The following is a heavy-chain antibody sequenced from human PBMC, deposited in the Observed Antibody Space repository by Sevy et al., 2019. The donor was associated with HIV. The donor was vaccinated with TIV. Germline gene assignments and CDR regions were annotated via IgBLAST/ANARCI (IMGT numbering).Heavy chain of an antibody. D-gene: IGHD6-13*01. V-gene: IGHV3-30-3*01. Sequence: GGSLRLSCAASGFTFSSYAMHWVRQAPGKGLEWVAVISYDGSIKYYADSVKGRFTISRDNSKNTLYLQMNSLRAEDTAVYYCARVAGALMQLVQYYFDYWGQGTLVTVSS. CDR3: ARVAGALMQLVQYYFDY. CDR1: GFTFSSYA. CDR2: ISYDGSIK. J-gene: IGHJ4*02.